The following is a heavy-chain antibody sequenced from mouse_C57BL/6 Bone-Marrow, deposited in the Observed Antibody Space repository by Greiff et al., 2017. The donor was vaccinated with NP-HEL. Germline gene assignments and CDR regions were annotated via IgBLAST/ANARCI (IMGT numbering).Heavy chain of an antibody. D-gene: IGHD2-1*01. CDR3: SLPSWFAY. Sequence: EVQGVESGGGLVQPKGSLKLSCAASGFSFNTYAMNWVRQAPGKGLEWVSRIRSKSNNYATYYADSVKDSFTISRDDSESMLYLQMNNLKNEDTAMYYASLPSWFAYGGEGTLVTVSA. J-gene: IGHJ3*01. CDR1: GFSFNTYA. CDR2: IRSKSNNYAT. V-gene: IGHV10-1*01.